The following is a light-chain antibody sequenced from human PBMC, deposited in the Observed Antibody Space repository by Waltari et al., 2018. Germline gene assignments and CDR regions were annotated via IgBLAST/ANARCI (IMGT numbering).Light chain of an antibody. CDR3: QQYNIYSPYT. CDR1: QTNSGW. Sequence: DIQLTQSPSTLSASVGDRVTITCRASQTNSGWLAWYQQQPGKAPKLLIFQASNLESGVPSRFSGSGSGTDFTLTISSLQPDDFATYYCQQYNIYSPYTFGQGTRLEI. CDR2: QAS. J-gene: IGKJ2*01. V-gene: IGKV1-5*03.